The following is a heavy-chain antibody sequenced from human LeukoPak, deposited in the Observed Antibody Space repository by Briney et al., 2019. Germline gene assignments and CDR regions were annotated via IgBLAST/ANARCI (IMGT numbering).Heavy chain of an antibody. CDR2: IYYSGST. J-gene: IGHJ4*02. CDR3: AGMMSYSSGWTLFDY. Sequence: PSETLSLTCTVSGGSISSYYWSWIRQPPGKGLEWIGYIYYSGSTNYNPSLKSRVTISVDTSKNQFSLKLSSVTAADTAVHYCAGMMSYSSGWTLFDYWGQGTLATVSS. D-gene: IGHD6-19*01. CDR1: GGSISSYY. V-gene: IGHV4-59*01.